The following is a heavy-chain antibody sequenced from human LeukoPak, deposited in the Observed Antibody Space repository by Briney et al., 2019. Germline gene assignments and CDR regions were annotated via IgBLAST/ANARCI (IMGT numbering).Heavy chain of an antibody. Sequence: GGSLRFSCAVSGFTFSIYAMSWVRQAPGKGLEWVSAISGIGTNTFYADSVKGRFTISRDNSKNTLYLQMNSLRAEDTAMYYCAKDTQNREFDYWGQGTLVTVSS. CDR2: ISGIGTNT. V-gene: IGHV3-23*01. CDR3: AKDTQNREFDY. J-gene: IGHJ4*02. CDR1: GFTFSIYA.